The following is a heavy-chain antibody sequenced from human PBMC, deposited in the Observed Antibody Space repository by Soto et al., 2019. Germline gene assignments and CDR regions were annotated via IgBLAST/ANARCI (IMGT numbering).Heavy chain of an antibody. V-gene: IGHV4-39*01. CDR1: GGSISSSSYY. Sequence: QLQLQESGPGLVKPSETLSLTCTVSGGSISSSSYYWGWIRQPPGKGLEWIGSIYYSGSTYYNPSLKSRVTKSVDTSKNQFSLKLSSVTAADTAVYYCARLPAAANYFDYWGQGTLVTVSS. CDR3: ARLPAAANYFDY. D-gene: IGHD6-25*01. CDR2: IYYSGST. J-gene: IGHJ4*02.